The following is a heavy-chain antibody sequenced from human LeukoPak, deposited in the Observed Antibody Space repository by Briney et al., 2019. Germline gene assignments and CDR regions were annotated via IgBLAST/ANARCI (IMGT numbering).Heavy chain of an antibody. CDR2: IWYDGSNK. D-gene: IGHD2-15*01. Sequence: GGSLRLSCAASGFTFSSYGMHWVREAPGKGLEWVAVIWYDGSNKYYAGSVKGRFTISRDNSKNTLYLQMNSLRAEDTAVYYCANTPNPPYYFDYWGQGTLVTVSS. CDR3: ANTPNPPYYFDY. V-gene: IGHV3-33*06. J-gene: IGHJ4*02. CDR1: GFTFSSYG.